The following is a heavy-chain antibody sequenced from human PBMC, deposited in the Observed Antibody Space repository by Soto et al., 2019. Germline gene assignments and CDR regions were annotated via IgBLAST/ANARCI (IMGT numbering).Heavy chain of an antibody. V-gene: IGHV4-59*08. CDR2: IYYSGST. CDR3: ARRYGWNFDY. J-gene: IGHJ4*02. CDR1: GGSIRSYY. D-gene: IGHD6-19*01. Sequence: QVQLQESGPGLVKPSETLSLTCTVSGGSIRSYYWSWIRQLPGKGLEWIGYIYYSGSTNYNPSLKSRVTISVDTSKNQFSLKLSSVTAADTAVYYCARRYGWNFDYWGQGTLVTVSS.